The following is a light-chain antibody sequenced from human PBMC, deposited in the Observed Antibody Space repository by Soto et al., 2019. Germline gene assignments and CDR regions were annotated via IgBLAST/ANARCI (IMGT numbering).Light chain of an antibody. Sequence: EIVMTQSPATLSVSPGERATLSCRASQSVSNNLAWYQQRPGQAPRLLIFGTSTRATGIPARFSGSGSGTEFTLTIRSLQSEDFVVYYCLQYNNWPRTVGQGTKVDSK. CDR3: LQYNNWPRT. J-gene: IGKJ1*01. CDR2: GTS. V-gene: IGKV3-15*01. CDR1: QSVSNN.